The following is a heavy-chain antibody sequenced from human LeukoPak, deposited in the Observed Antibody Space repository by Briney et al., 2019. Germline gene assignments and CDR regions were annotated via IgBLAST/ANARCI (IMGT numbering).Heavy chain of an antibody. CDR1: GFTFSNYA. Sequence: GGSLRLSCAASGFTFSNYAMHWVRQAPGKGLEWVSSISSSGSYIYYADSVKGRFTISRDNAKNSLFLQMNSLRAEDTAVYYCVRPDYYYGAGSYGGDYWGQGTLVTVSS. J-gene: IGHJ4*02. D-gene: IGHD3-10*01. CDR2: ISSSGSYI. V-gene: IGHV3-21*01. CDR3: VRPDYYYGAGSYGGDY.